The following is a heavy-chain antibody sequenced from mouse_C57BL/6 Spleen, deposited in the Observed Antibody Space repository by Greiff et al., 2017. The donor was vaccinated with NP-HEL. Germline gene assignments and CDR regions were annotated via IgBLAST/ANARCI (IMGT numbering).Heavy chain of an antibody. CDR3: ARGVDYYGSSPWFAY. Sequence: QVQLQQSGAELVKPGASVKISCKASGYAFSSYWMNWVKQRPGKGLEWIGQIYPGDGDTNYNGKFKGKATLTADKSSSTAYMQLSSLTSEDSAVYFCARGVDYYGSSPWFAYGGQGTLVTVSA. J-gene: IGHJ3*01. D-gene: IGHD1-1*01. V-gene: IGHV1-80*01. CDR2: IYPGDGDT. CDR1: GYAFSSYW.